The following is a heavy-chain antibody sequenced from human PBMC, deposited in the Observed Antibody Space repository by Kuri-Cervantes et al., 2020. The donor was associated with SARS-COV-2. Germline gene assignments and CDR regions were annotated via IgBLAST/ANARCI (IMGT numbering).Heavy chain of an antibody. CDR1: GGSFSGYY. CDR2: INHSGST. V-gene: IGHV4-34*01. Sequence: SETLSLTCAVYGGSFSGYYWSWIRQPPGKGLEWIGEINHSGSTNYNPSLKSRVTISVDTSKNQFSLKLSSVTAADTAVYYCARGTYDFWSGSMGYFDYWGQGTLVTVSS. J-gene: IGHJ4*02. D-gene: IGHD3-3*01. CDR3: ARGTYDFWSGSMGYFDY.